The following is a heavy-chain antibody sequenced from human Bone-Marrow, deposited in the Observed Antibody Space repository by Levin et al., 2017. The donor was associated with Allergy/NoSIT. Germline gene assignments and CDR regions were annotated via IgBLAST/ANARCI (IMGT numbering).Heavy chain of an antibody. D-gene: IGHD3-3*01. Sequence: SETLSLTCTVSGGSISSGGYYWSWIRQHPGKGLEWIGYIYYSGSTYYNPSLKSRVTISVDTSKNQFSLKLSSVTAADTAVYYCARDSSRNYDLWSGYFDRWGQGTLVTVSS. CDR2: IYYSGST. V-gene: IGHV4-31*03. J-gene: IGHJ4*02. CDR3: ARDSSRNYDLWSGYFDR. CDR1: GGSISSGGYY.